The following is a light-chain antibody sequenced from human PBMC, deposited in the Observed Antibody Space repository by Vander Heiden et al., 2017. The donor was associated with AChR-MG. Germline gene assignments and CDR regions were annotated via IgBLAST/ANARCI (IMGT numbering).Light chain of an antibody. J-gene: IGKJ5*01. CDR3: QQDDSTPIT. CDR1: QTVLYSSDNKNY. CDR2: WAS. Sequence: DIVMTQSPDSLAVSLGERATINCKSSQTVLYSSDNKNYLGWYQKKPGQPPKLLIYWASTRESGVPDRFSGSGSGTDFTLTISSLQAEDVAVYYCQQDDSTPITFGQGTRLEIK. V-gene: IGKV4-1*01.